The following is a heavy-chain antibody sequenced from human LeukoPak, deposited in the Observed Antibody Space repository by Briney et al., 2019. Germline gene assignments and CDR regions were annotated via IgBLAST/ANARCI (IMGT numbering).Heavy chain of an antibody. D-gene: IGHD6-6*01. CDR2: IYHSGST. CDR1: GGSISSGGYY. V-gene: IGHV4-30-2*01. CDR3: ARDKLYSSSYYFDY. Sequence: SETLSLTCTVSGGSISSGGYYWSWIRQPPGKGLEWIGYIYHSGSTYYNPSLKSRVTISVDRSKNQFSLKLSPVTAADTAVYYCARDKLYSSSYYFDYWGQGTLVTVSS. J-gene: IGHJ4*02.